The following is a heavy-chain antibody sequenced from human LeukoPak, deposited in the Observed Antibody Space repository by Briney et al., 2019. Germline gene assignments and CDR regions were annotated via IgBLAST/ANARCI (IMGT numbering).Heavy chain of an antibody. Sequence: GGPLRLSCSASGFTFSNYAMHWVRQAPGKGLEYVSAISSTGGSTYYADSVKGRFTISRDNSKNTLYLQMSSLRAEDTAVYYCVKDRGWLQPFDYWGQGTPVTVSS. V-gene: IGHV3-64D*06. CDR1: GFTFSNYA. CDR2: ISSTGGST. CDR3: VKDRGWLQPFDY. D-gene: IGHD5-24*01. J-gene: IGHJ4*02.